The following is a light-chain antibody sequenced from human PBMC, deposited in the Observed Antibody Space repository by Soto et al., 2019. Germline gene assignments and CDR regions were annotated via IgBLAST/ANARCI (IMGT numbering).Light chain of an antibody. CDR3: AAWDDTLNGHVV. CDR1: SSNIGSNS. CDR2: STN. Sequence: QLVLTQPPSASGTPGQRVTISCSGSSSNIGSNSANWYQQLPGTAPKLVMYSTNQRPSGVPDRFSGSKSGTSASLANSDLQSEDEADYYCAAWDDTLNGHVVFGGGTKLTVL. J-gene: IGLJ2*01. V-gene: IGLV1-44*01.